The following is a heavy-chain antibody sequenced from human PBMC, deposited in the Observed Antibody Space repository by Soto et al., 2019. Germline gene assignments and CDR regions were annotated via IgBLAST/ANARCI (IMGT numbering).Heavy chain of an antibody. Sequence: GSLRLSCAASGFTFSSYGMHWVRQAPGKGLEWVAVISYDGSNKYYADSVKGRFTISRDNSKNTLYLQMNSLRAEDTAVYYCAKDPIVVTLGMDVWGQGTTVTVSS. CDR1: GFTFSSYG. CDR3: AKDPIVVTLGMDV. D-gene: IGHD2-21*02. J-gene: IGHJ6*02. V-gene: IGHV3-30*18. CDR2: ISYDGSNK.